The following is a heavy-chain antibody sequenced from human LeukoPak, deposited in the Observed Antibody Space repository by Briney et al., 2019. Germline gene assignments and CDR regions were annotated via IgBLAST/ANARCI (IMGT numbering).Heavy chain of an antibody. V-gene: IGHV3-23*01. D-gene: IGHD4/OR15-4a*01. CDR1: GFTFSSYA. CDR2: ISGSGGDT. J-gene: IGHJ4*02. CDR3: AKARGATYGTYYFDY. Sequence: GGSLRLSCAASGFTFSSYAMNWVRQAPGKGLEWVSISGSGGDTYYADSVKGRFTISRDNSKNALYLQMNSLRAEDTAVYYCAKARGATYGTYYFDYWGQGTLVTVSS.